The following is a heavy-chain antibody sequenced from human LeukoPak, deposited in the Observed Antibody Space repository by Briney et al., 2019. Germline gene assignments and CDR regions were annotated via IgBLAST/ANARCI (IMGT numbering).Heavy chain of an antibody. D-gene: IGHD3-10*01. CDR2: IIPILGIA. V-gene: IGHV1-69*04. CDR1: GGTFSGYA. J-gene: IGHJ6*02. Sequence: SVKVSCKASGGTFSGYAISWVRQAPGQGLEWMGRIIPILGIANYAQKFQGRVTITADKSTSTAYMELSSLRSEDTAVYYCARDYYGNGFVHAMDVWGQGTTVTVSS. CDR3: ARDYYGNGFVHAMDV.